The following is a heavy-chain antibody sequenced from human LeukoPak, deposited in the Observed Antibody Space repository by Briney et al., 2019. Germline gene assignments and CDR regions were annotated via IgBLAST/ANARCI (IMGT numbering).Heavy chain of an antibody. CDR2: IKQDGSEK. CDR3: GRGRPTQLLSRYYYYYGMDV. J-gene: IGHJ6*02. CDR1: GFTFSSYW. D-gene: IGHD2-2*01. V-gene: IGHV3-7*01. Sequence: GGTLRLSCAASGFTFSSYWMSWVRQAPGKGLEWVSNIKQDGSEKYYVDSVKGRFTISRDNAKNTLYLQVNSLRAEDTAVYYCGRGRPTQLLSRYYYYYGMDVRGQGTTVSVPS.